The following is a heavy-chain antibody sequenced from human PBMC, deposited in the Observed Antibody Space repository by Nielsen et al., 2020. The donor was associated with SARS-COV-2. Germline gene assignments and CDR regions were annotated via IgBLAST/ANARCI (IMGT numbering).Heavy chain of an antibody. V-gene: IGHV1-69*13. CDR3: ARSGWGYCSGGSCRYYYYGMDV. CDR1: GGTFSSYA. J-gene: IGHJ6*02. D-gene: IGHD2-15*01. CDR2: IIPIFGTA. Sequence: SVKVSCKASGGTFSSYAISWVRQAPGQGLEGMGGIIPIFGTANYAQKFQGRVTITADESTSTAYMELSSLRSEDTAVYYCARSGWGYCSGGSCRYYYYGMDVWGQGTTVTVSS.